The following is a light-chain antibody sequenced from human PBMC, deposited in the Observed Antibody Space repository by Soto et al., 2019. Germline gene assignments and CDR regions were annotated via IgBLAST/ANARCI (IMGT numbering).Light chain of an antibody. CDR3: QQYDGH. CDR1: QNIRNW. J-gene: IGKJ2*01. Sequence: DTQMTQSPSIVSASVGDRVTITCRASQNIRNWLAWYQQKPGKAPKVLIYGASNLESGVPSRFSGSGSGTEFTLTISGLQPDDFATYYCQQYDGHFGQGPKVEIK. V-gene: IGKV1-5*01. CDR2: GAS.